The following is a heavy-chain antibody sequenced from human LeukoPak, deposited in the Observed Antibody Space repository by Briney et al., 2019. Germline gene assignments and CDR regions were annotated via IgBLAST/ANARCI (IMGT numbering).Heavy chain of an antibody. V-gene: IGHV3-64*01. Sequence: GSLRLSCAASGFTFSSHAMHWVRQAPGKGLEYVSPISSNVGSTYYASSVKDRFTISRDNSKNTLYLQMGSLRAEDMAVYHCARREEYCSGGSCYQLLDYWGQGTLVTVSS. CDR1: GFTFSSHA. CDR2: ISSNVGST. J-gene: IGHJ4*02. CDR3: ARREEYCSGGSCYQLLDY. D-gene: IGHD2-15*01.